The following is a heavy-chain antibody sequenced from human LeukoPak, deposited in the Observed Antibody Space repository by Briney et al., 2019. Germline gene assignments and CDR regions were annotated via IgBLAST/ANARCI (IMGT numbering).Heavy chain of an antibody. J-gene: IGHJ4*02. V-gene: IGHV3-23*01. CDR2: ISGSGGST. CDR3: AKVIDDSSGYCHGNYFDY. Sequence: GGSLRLSCAASGFTFSSYAMSWVRQAPGKGLEWVSAISGSGGSTYYADSVKGRFTISRDNSKNTLYLQMNSLRAEDTAVYYCAKVIDDSSGYCHGNYFDYWGQGTLVTVSS. D-gene: IGHD3-22*01. CDR1: GFTFSSYA.